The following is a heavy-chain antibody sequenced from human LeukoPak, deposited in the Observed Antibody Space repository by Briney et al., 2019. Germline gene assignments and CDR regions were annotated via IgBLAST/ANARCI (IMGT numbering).Heavy chain of an antibody. J-gene: IGHJ4*02. CDR2: ISAYNGNT. Sequence: VASVKVSCKASGYTFTSYGISWVRQAPGQGLEWMGWISAYNGNTNYAQKLQGRVTMTTDTSTSTAYMELRSLRSDDTAVYYCARDFRGGYDFWSGYYTPYYFDYWGQGTLVTVSP. D-gene: IGHD3-3*01. V-gene: IGHV1-18*01. CDR3: ARDFRGGYDFWSGYYTPYYFDY. CDR1: GYTFTSYG.